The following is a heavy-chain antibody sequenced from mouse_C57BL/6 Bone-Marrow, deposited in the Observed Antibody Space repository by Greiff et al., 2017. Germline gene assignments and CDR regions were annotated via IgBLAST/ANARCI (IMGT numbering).Heavy chain of an antibody. Sequence: VKLVESGPGLVAPSQSLSITCTVSGFSLTSYGADWVRQPPGKGLEWPGVIWGGGSTNYNSALMSRLSISKDNSKSQVFLKMNSLQTDDTAMYYCAKTGTPYYAMDYWGQGTSVTVSS. CDR1: GFSLTSYG. V-gene: IGHV2-9*01. D-gene: IGHD4-1*01. J-gene: IGHJ4*01. CDR3: AKTGTPYYAMDY. CDR2: IWGGGST.